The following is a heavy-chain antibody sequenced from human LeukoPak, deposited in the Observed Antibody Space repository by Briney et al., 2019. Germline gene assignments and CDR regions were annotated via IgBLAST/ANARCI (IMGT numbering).Heavy chain of an antibody. CDR3: ARVYGGGGSWYLGGMDV. CDR2: MNPNSGNT. CDR1: GYTFTSYD. J-gene: IGHJ6*02. V-gene: IGHV1-8*01. Sequence: ASVKVSCKASGYTFTSYDINWVRQATGQGLEWMGWMNPNSGNTGYAQKFQGRVTMTRNTSISTAYMELSSLRSEDTAVYYCARVYGGGGSWYLGGMDVWGQGTTVTVSS. D-gene: IGHD6-13*01.